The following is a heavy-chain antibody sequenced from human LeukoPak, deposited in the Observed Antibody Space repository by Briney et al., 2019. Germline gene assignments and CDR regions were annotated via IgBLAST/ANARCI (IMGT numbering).Heavy chain of an antibody. J-gene: IGHJ3*02. V-gene: IGHV4-61*02. CDR3: ARDLLHRGYAFDI. CDR1: GGSISSGIYY. Sequence: SETLSLTCSVSGGSISSGIYYWSWIRQPAGKGLEWIGRIYTSGSTNYNPSLKSRVTISIDTSKNQFSLNLKSVTAADTAVYYCARDLLHRGYAFDIWGPGKMVTVSP. CDR2: IYTSGST. D-gene: IGHD3-22*01.